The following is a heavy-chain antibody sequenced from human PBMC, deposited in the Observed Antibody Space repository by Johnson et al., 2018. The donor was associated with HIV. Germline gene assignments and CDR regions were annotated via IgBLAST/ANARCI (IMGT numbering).Heavy chain of an antibody. J-gene: IGHJ3*02. CDR2: IWYDGSNI. V-gene: IGHV3-30*04. CDR1: GFTFSSYA. Sequence: QVQLVESGGGVVQPGRSLRLSCAASGFTFSSYAMHWVRQAPGKGLEWVAVIWYDGSNIYYADSVKGRFTISRDNAKNSLYLQMNSLRAEDTAVYYCARGDYGDYGRDAFDIWGQGTMVTVSS. CDR3: ARGDYGDYGRDAFDI. D-gene: IGHD4-17*01.